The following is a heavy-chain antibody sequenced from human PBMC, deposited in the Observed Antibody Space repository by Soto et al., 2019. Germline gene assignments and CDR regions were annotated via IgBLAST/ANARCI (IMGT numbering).Heavy chain of an antibody. CDR3: TKDIWVAHY. J-gene: IGHJ4*02. Sequence: PGGSLRLSCTASGFTFSSHSMSWVRQAPGKGLEWVSVISGGSDIIHYADSVKGRFTISRDNSKNTLYLQMNSLRAEDTAVYYCTKDIWVAHYWGQGTLVTVSS. V-gene: IGHV3-23*01. D-gene: IGHD2-15*01. CDR2: ISGGSDII. CDR1: GFTFSSHS.